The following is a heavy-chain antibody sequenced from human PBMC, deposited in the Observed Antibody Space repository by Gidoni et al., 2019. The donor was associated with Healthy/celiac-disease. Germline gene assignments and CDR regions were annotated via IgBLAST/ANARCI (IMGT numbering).Heavy chain of an antibody. D-gene: IGHD4-17*01. CDR1: GGTFSRYA. J-gene: IGHJ2*01. Sequence: QVQLVQSGAEVKEPGSSGKVSCKASGGTFSRYAISWVRQAPGQGLEWMGGIIPIFGTANYAQKFQGRVTITADKSTSTAYMELSSLRSEDTAVYYCARSPDYGDYGWYFDLWGRGTLVTVSS. V-gene: IGHV1-69*06. CDR2: IIPIFGTA. CDR3: ARSPDYGDYGWYFDL.